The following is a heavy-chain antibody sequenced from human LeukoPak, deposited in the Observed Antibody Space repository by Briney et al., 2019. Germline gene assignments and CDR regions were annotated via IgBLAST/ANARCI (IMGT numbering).Heavy chain of an antibody. CDR3: ARAAVRGLIYWFDP. V-gene: IGHV3-23*01. Sequence: PGGSLRLSCAASGFTFSSYGMSWVRQAPGKGLEWVSAISGSGGSTYYADSVKGRFTISRDNSKNTLYLQMNSLRAEDTAVYYCARAAVRGLIYWFDPWGQGTLVTVSS. CDR1: GFTFSSYG. CDR2: ISGSGGST. J-gene: IGHJ5*02. D-gene: IGHD3-10*01.